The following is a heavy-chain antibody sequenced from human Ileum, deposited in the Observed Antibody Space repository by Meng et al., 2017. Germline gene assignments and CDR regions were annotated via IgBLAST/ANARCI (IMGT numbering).Heavy chain of an antibody. CDR1: GDSISSSGW. V-gene: IGHV4-4*02. Sequence: QVQLQASGPGLVKPSGTLALPCAGAGDSISSSGWWSWVRQPPGKGLEWIGQIYQSGSTNYNPSLKSRVTISIDRSENQLSLKLSSVTAADTAVYYCARHIVGPTPGMEYWGQGTLVTVSS. J-gene: IGHJ4*02. D-gene: IGHD1-26*01. CDR3: ARHIVGPTPGMEY. CDR2: IYQSGST.